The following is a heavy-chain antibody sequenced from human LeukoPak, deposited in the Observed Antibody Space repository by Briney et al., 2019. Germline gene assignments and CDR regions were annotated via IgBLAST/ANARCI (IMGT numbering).Heavy chain of an antibody. CDR1: GFTFSSYA. D-gene: IGHD6-13*01. Sequence: GGSLRLSCAASGFTFSSYAMSWVRQAPGKGLEWVSAISGSGGSTYYADSVMGRFTISRDNSKNTLFLQMNSLRAEDTAVYYCAKRGSVGTLGHFDYWGQGTLVTVSS. CDR3: AKRGSVGTLGHFDY. J-gene: IGHJ4*02. CDR2: ISGSGGST. V-gene: IGHV3-23*01.